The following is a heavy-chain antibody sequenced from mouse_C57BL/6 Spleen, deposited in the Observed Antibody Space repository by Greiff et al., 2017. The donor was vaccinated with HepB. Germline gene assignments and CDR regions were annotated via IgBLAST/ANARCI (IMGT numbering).Heavy chain of an antibody. D-gene: IGHD1-1*01. V-gene: IGHV3-8*01. J-gene: IGHJ1*03. Sequence: EVKLVESGPGLAKPSQTLSLTCSVTGYSITSDYWNWIRKFPGNKLEYMGYISYSGSTYYNPSLKSRISITRDTSKNQYYLQLNSVTTEDTATYYCARKADYYGSRDWYFDVWGTGTTVTVSS. CDR3: ARKADYYGSRDWYFDV. CDR2: ISYSGST. CDR1: GYSITSDY.